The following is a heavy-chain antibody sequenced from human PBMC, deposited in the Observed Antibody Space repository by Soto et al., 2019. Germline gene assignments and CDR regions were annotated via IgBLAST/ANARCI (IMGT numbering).Heavy chain of an antibody. CDR3: VRHVLKGYMVHYFDL. Sequence: PSETLSLTCTVSGDSISSSTYSWGWIRQPPGKGLEYIGTIYYSGKTYYNWPLESRVTMSLDTSKNQFSLRLTSVTAADTALYYCVRHVLKGYMVHYFDLWGQGTLVTVPS. D-gene: IGHD1-1*01. CDR2: IYYSGKT. CDR1: GDSISSSTYS. J-gene: IGHJ5*02. V-gene: IGHV4-39*01.